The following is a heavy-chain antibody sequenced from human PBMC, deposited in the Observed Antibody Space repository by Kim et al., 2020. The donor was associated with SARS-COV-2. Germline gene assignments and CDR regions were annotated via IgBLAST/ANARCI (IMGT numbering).Heavy chain of an antibody. CDR2: INAGKGNT. Sequence: ASVKVSCNASGYTFSSVDLYWLRQAPGQRLEWMGRINAGKGNTEYSQKFQGRVTISRDTSASTAYMELSSLTSEDTAMYYCARRSSASGPYDYWGQGTLVTVSS. J-gene: IGHJ4*02. CDR3: ARRSSASGPYDY. D-gene: IGHD3-10*01. CDR1: GYTFSSVD. V-gene: IGHV1-3*01.